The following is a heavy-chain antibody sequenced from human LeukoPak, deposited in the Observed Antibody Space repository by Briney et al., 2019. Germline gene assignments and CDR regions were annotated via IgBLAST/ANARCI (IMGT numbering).Heavy chain of an antibody. J-gene: IGHJ3*02. CDR1: GYTFTSYG. CDR2: ISAYSGGT. D-gene: IGHD3-10*02. V-gene: IGHV1-2*02. Sequence: GASVKVSCKASGYTFTSYGISWVRQAPGQGLEWMGWISAYSGGTNYAQKFQGRVTMTRDTSISTAYMELSRLRSDDTAVYYCATAMINYYVDAFDIWGQGTMVTVSS. CDR3: ATAMINYYVDAFDI.